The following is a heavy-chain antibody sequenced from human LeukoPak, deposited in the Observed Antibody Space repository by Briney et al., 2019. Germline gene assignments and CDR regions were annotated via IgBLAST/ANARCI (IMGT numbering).Heavy chain of an antibody. J-gene: IGHJ6*02. Sequence: PGGSLRLSCAASGFTFSSYDMHWVRQATGKGLEWVSAIGTASDTYYPGSVKGRFTIYREDAKNSLYLQMNSLRAGDTAVYYCARDGLSYDILTGFRYYYGMDVWGQGTTVTVSS. CDR3: ARDGLSYDILTGFRYYYGMDV. V-gene: IGHV3-13*01. CDR2: IGTASDT. CDR1: GFTFSSYD. D-gene: IGHD3-9*01.